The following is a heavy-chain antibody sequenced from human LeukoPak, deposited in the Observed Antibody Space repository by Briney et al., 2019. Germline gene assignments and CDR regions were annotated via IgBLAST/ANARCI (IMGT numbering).Heavy chain of an antibody. V-gene: IGHV3-21*01. CDR2: ISSSSSYI. D-gene: IGHD6-6*01. CDR1: GFTFSSYS. CDR3: ARGQFEYSSSSPDY. Sequence: PGGFLRLSCAASGFTFSSYSMNWVRQAPGKGLEWVSSISSSSSYIYYADSVKGRFTISRDNAKNSLYLQMNSLRAEDTAVYYCARGQFEYSSSSPDYWGQGTLVTVSS. J-gene: IGHJ4*02.